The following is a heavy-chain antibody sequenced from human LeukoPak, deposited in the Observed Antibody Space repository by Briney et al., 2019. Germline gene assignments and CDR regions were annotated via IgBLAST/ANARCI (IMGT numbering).Heavy chain of an antibody. D-gene: IGHD2-15*01. CDR2: ITCSGGST. CDR1: GFTFSSYA. CDR3: ATDPLLDY. V-gene: IGHV3-23*01. J-gene: IGHJ4*02. Sequence: GGSLRLSCAASGFTFSSYAMSWVRHAPAKGLERVSVITCSGGSTYYADSVKARFPLSRENSKNRRYVQMNSLRAEDTAVYYCATDPLLDYWGQGTLVTVSS.